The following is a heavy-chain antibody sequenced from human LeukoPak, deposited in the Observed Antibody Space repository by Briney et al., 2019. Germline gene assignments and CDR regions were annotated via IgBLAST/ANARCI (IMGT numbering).Heavy chain of an antibody. D-gene: IGHD3-22*01. CDR3: SRAPVTSCRCAYCYPFDS. J-gene: IGHJ5*01. CDR1: GFTFSSYR. V-gene: IGHV3-7*03. Sequence: GGSLTLSCAASGFTFSSYRMNWVRQAPGKGLEWVANIKQDGSEKYYVDSVKGRFTLASDNAQNTLYLQMNSLRADGAAVYLLSRAPVTSCRCAYCYPFDSWGQGTLVTVSS. CDR2: IKQDGSEK.